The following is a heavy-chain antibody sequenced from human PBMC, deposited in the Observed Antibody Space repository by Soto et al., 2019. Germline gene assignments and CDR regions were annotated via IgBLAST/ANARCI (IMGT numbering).Heavy chain of an antibody. V-gene: IGHV3-30-3*01. CDR2: ISYDGSHE. CDR3: ARDRVDYDSSAHYEY. CDR1: GFNFNYYP. D-gene: IGHD3-22*01. Sequence: PGGSPRLSCAASGFNFNYYPIHWVRQAPGKGLEWVALISYDGSHEYYADSVKGRFTISRDNSKNTLYLQMNSPRAEDTAVYYCARDRVDYDSSAHYEYWGQRTPVTVS. J-gene: IGHJ4*02.